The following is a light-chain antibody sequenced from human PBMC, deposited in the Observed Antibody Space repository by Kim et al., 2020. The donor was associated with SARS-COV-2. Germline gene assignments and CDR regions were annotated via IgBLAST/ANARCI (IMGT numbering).Light chain of an antibody. CDR3: QVWDSSSDHWV. Sequence: SYELTQPPSVSVAPGKTARITCGGNNIGSKSVHWYQQKPGQAPVLVIYYDSDWPSGIPERFSGSNSGNTATLTINRVEAGDEADYYCQVWDSSSDHWV. CDR1: NIGSKS. CDR2: YDS. V-gene: IGLV3-21*04. J-gene: IGLJ3*02.